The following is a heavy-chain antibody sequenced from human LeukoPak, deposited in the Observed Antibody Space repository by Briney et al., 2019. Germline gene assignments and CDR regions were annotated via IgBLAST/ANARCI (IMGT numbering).Heavy chain of an antibody. J-gene: IGHJ6*02. Sequence: GGSLRLSCAASGFTVSSNYMSWVRQAPGKGLEWVSVIYNGGSTYYPDSVKGRFTISREYSQKTLYVQMAGLRADDTAVYYCAREWPGDGMDVWGQGTTVTVSS. CDR1: GFTVSSNY. CDR2: IYNGGST. D-gene: IGHD3-10*01. V-gene: IGHV3-66*01. CDR3: AREWPGDGMDV.